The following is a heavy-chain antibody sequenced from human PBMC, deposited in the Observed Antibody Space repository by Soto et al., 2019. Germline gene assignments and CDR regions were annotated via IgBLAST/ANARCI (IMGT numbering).Heavy chain of an antibody. J-gene: IGHJ3*02. CDR1: GFTFSSYG. CDR3: ASGSEAWGHDAFDI. Sequence: PGGSLRFSCAASGFTFSSYGMHWVRQAPGKGLQWVAIVWSDGSTKYHADSVKGRFTISRDNSKNTLFLQMNSLRAEDTAVYYCASGSEAWGHDAFDIWGQGTMVTVSS. CDR2: VWSDGSTK. D-gene: IGHD3-16*01. V-gene: IGHV3-33*01.